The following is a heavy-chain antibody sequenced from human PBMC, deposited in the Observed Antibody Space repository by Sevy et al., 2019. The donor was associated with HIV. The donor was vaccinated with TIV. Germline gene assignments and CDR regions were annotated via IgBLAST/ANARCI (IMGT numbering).Heavy chain of an antibody. D-gene: IGHD2-21*01. CDR3: AKDINRGCDGVNCYSYYYYFYGLDV. CDR2: VSWNSRYI. CDR1: GFPFNDHA. V-gene: IGHV3-9*01. Sequence: GGSLRLSCAASGFPFNDHAMHWVRQVPGKGLEWVSGVSWNSRYIGYADSVKGRFTISRDNARHFLYLEMNSLTPEDTGLYYCAKDINRGCDGVNCYSYYYYFYGLDVWGQGTTVTVSS. J-gene: IGHJ6*02.